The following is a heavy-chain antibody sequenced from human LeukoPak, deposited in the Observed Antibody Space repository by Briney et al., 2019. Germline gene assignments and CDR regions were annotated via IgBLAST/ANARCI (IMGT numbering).Heavy chain of an antibody. J-gene: IGHJ4*02. D-gene: IGHD3-22*01. CDR1: GFTFSNYW. CDR2: LHTDGSAT. V-gene: IGHV3-74*01. CDR3: AREGHYDTRGPDY. Sequence: GGSLRLSCAASGFTFSNYWMHWVRQTPGKGLVWVSRLHTDGSATFYADSVKGRFTISRDNPKSTLYLQMNSLTVEDTAIYYCAREGHYDTRGPDYWGRGTLVTVSS.